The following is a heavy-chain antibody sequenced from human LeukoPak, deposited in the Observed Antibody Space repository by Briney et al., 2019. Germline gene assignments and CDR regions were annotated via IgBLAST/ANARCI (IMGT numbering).Heavy chain of an antibody. J-gene: IGHJ4*02. D-gene: IGHD3-10*01. CDR1: GLTFDDYG. Sequence: RGSLRLSCAASGLTFDDYGMSWVRQAPGKGLEWVSGINWNGGSTGYADSVKGRFTISRDNAKNSLYLQMNSLRAEDTALYYCARVKGIWFGEFDYWGQGALVSVSS. CDR2: INWNGGST. CDR3: ARVKGIWFGEFDY. V-gene: IGHV3-20*04.